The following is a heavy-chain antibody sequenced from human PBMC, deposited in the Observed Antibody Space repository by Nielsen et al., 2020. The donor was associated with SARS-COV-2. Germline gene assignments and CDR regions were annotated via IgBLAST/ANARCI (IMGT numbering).Heavy chain of an antibody. V-gene: IGHV4-34*01. D-gene: IGHD5-18*01. Sequence: SETLSLTCIVSGGSISSYYWSWIRQPPGKGLEWIGEINHSGSTNYNPSLKSRVTISVDTSKNQFSLKLSSVTAADTAVYYCARFPRRGYSYGYTYYYGMDVWGQGTTVTVSS. CDR1: GGSISSYY. CDR3: ARFPRRGYSYGYTYYYGMDV. J-gene: IGHJ6*02. CDR2: INHSGST.